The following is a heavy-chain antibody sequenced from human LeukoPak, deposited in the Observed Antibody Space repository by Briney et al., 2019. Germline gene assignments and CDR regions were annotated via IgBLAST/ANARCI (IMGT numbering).Heavy chain of an antibody. CDR2: IYSGGST. V-gene: IGHV3-23*03. D-gene: IGHD6-6*01. CDR3: TTRWGVAARYAFDI. J-gene: IGHJ3*02. Sequence: GGSLRLSCAASGFTFSSYAMSWVRQAPGKGLEWVSVIYSGGSTYYADSVKGRFTISRDDAKNSLYLQMNSLKTEDTALYYCTTRWGVAARYAFDIWGHGTMVTVSS. CDR1: GFTFSSYA.